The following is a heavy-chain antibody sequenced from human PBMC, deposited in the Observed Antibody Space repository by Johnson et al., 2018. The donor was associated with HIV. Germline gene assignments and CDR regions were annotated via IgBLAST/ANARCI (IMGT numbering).Heavy chain of an antibody. CDR3: AKTLGFGTEDTFDL. J-gene: IGHJ3*01. D-gene: IGHD3-10*01. CDR2: IWDDGSNK. CDR1: GFSFRNYG. V-gene: IGHV3-33*06. Sequence: QVQLVESGGGVVQPGRSLRLSCAASGFSFRNYGMHWVRQAPGKGLEWVALIWDDGSNKNYADSVKGRFTISRDNSKNSVDLQMNSLRAGDTAVYYCAKTLGFGTEDTFDLWGQGTMVNVSS.